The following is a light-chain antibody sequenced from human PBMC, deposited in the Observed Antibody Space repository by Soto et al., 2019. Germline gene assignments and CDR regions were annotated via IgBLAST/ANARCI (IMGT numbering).Light chain of an antibody. J-gene: IGLJ3*02. CDR2: EVS. V-gene: IGLV2-14*01. Sequence: QSVLTQPASVSGSPGQSITISCTGTSSDIGAYNYVSWYQQHPGKAPKVIIFEVSNRPSGVSNRFSGSKSGNTASLTISGRHPEDEADYHCSSYTGGNTYWIFGGGTKLTVL. CDR1: SSDIGAYNY. CDR3: SSYTGGNTYWI.